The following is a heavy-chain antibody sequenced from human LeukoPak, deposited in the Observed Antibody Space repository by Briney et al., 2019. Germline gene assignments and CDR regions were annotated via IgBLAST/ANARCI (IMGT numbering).Heavy chain of an antibody. Sequence: GASVKVSCKSSGYTFTSYGISWVRQAPGQGLEWMGWISAYNGNTNYAQKLQCRVTITTDTSTTTAYMELRSLRSDDTAVYYCARDGNGYSYGLTYYWGQGTLVTVSS. CDR1: GYTFTSYG. J-gene: IGHJ4*02. V-gene: IGHV1-18*01. D-gene: IGHD5-18*01. CDR3: ARDGNGYSYGLTYY. CDR2: ISAYNGNT.